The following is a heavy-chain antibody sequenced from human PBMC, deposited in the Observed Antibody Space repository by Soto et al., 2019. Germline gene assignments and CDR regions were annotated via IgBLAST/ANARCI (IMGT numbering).Heavy chain of an antibody. V-gene: IGHV4-59*01. CDR3: ARDLGRDGYKSVGF. Sequence: TYTVAGGSIRCYHGSLIRKPPGKGLEWIGYIYYSGSTNYNPSLKSRVTISVDTSKNQFSLKLSSVTAADTAVYYCARDLGRDGYKSVGFWGQGILVTVSA. J-gene: IGHJ1*01. D-gene: IGHD5-12*01. CDR2: IYYSGST. CDR1: GGSIRCYH.